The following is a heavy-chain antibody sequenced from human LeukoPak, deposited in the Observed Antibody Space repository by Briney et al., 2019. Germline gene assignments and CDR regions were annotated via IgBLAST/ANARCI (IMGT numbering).Heavy chain of an antibody. Sequence: GGSLRLSCAASGFTFSSYWMSWVRQAPGKGLEWVANIKQDGSEKYYVDSVKGRFTISRDNAKNSLYLQMNSLRAEDTAVYYCARDLASTTVTTSLPSYGMDVWGQGTTATVSS. J-gene: IGHJ6*02. D-gene: IGHD4-17*01. CDR2: IKQDGSEK. V-gene: IGHV3-7*01. CDR3: ARDLASTTVTTSLPSYGMDV. CDR1: GFTFSSYW.